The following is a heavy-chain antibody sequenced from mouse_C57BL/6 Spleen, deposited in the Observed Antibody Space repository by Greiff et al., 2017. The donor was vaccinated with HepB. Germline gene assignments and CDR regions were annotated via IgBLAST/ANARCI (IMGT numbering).Heavy chain of an antibody. CDR3: ARSGGDYEGMGYYFEY. CDR1: GYAFTNYL. CDR2: INPGSGGT. D-gene: IGHD2-4*01. V-gene: IGHV1-54*01. J-gene: IGHJ2*01. Sequence: QVQLKESGAELVRPGTSVKVSCKASGYAFTNYLIEWVKQRPGQGLEWIGVINPGSGGTNYNEKFKGKATLTADKSSSTAYMQLSSLTSEDSAVYFCARSGGDYEGMGYYFEYWGQGTTLTVSS.